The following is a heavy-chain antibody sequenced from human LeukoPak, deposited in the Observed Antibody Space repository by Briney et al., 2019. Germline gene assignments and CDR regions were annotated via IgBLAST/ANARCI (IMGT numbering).Heavy chain of an antibody. CDR1: GYTFTRYY. V-gene: IGHV1-46*01. Sequence: ASVKVSCKTSGYTFTRYYMQWVRQAPGQGLEWMGVINPKGGSSRYAQKFQGRLTMTRDTSTSTVYMELSSLRSDDTAVYYCARDDLGQQFIFDYWRQGTLVTVSS. CDR2: INPKGGSS. D-gene: IGHD6-13*01. CDR3: ARDDLGQQFIFDY. J-gene: IGHJ4*02.